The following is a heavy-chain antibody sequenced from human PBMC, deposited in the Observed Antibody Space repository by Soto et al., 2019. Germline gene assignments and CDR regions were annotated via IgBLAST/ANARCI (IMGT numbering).Heavy chain of an antibody. CDR1: GGSISSGGYY. CDR3: ARAARVRGLELATTKFNWFDP. J-gene: IGHJ5*02. CDR2: IYYSGST. Sequence: QVQLQKSGPGLVKPSQTLSLTCTVSGGSISSGGYYWSWIRQHPGKGLEWIGYIYYSGSTYYNPSLKSRVTISVDTSKNQFSLKLSSVTAADTAVYYCARAARVRGLELATTKFNWFDPWGQGTLVTVSS. D-gene: IGHD1-7*01. V-gene: IGHV4-31*03.